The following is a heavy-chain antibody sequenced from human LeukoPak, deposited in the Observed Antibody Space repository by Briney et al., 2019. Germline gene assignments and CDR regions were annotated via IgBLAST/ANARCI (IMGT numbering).Heavy chain of an antibody. D-gene: IGHD6-25*01. Sequence: PSETLSLTCAVSGGSFSGFYWSWIRHVPGKGLEWIGEINYTGSTSYNPSLKSRVTISVDTSQNQFFLLLTSVTAADTAVYYCARVAGYLRTRWFDPWGQGTHVTVSS. CDR1: GGSFSGFY. J-gene: IGHJ5*02. CDR2: INYTGST. V-gene: IGHV4-34*01. CDR3: ARVAGYLRTRWFDP.